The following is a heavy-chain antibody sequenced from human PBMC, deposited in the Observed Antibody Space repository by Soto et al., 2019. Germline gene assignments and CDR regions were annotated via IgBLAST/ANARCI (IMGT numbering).Heavy chain of an antibody. CDR2: ISYDGSNK. CDR1: GFTFSSYA. CDR3: ASQFGGAVIRGYFDY. D-gene: IGHD3-10*01. V-gene: IGHV3-30-3*01. Sequence: QVRLVESGGGVVQPGRSLRLSCAASGFTFSSYAMHWVRQAPGKGLEWVAVISYDGSNKYYADSVKGRFTISRDNSKNTLYLQMNSLRAEDTAVYYCASQFGGAVIRGYFDYWGQGTLVTVSS. J-gene: IGHJ4*02.